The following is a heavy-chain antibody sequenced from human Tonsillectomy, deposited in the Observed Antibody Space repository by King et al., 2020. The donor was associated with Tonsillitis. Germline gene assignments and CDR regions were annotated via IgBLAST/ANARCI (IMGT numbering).Heavy chain of an antibody. CDR1: GFTFSTYW. CDR3: ARDSSMGFDY. Sequence: VQLVESGGGLVQPGGSLRLSCAASGFTFSTYWMSWVRQAPGKGLEWVANIKQDGSDIYYVDSVKGRFTVSRDNAKNSLYLQMNSLRAEDTAMYYCARDSSMGFDYGGQGTLVTVSS. V-gene: IGHV3-7*03. J-gene: IGHJ4*02. CDR2: IKQDGSDI.